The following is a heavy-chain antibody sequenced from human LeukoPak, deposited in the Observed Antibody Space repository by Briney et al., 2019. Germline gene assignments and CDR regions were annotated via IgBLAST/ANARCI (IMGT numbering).Heavy chain of an antibody. CDR2: IWFDGSNK. D-gene: IGHD4-17*01. V-gene: IGHV3-33*01. J-gene: IGHJ3*02. Sequence: PGGSLRLSCVASGFTFSNHGMNWVRQAPGKGLEWVAVIWFDGSNKYYADSVKGRFTISRDNSKNTLYLQMNSLRAADTAVYYCARGILTMVTPVDAFDIWGQGTMVTVSS. CDR3: ARGILTMVTPVDAFDI. CDR1: GFTFSNHG.